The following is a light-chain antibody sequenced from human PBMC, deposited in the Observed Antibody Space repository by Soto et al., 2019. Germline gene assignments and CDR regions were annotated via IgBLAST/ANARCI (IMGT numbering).Light chain of an antibody. J-gene: IGKJ5*01. CDR3: KQYGSSPPT. Sequence: EIVLTQSPGTLSLSPGERATLSCRASQSVSSNYLAWYQQKPGQAPRLLIYGASSRATGIPDRFSGSGSGTDFTLTISRLEPEDFAVYYCKQYGSSPPTFGQGTRLEIK. CDR2: GAS. CDR1: QSVSSNY. V-gene: IGKV3-20*01.